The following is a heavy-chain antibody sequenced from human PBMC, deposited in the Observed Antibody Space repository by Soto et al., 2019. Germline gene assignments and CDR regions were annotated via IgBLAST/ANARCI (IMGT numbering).Heavy chain of an antibody. J-gene: IGHJ6*02. Sequence: ASVKVSCKASGYTFTSYYMHWVRQVPGQGLEWMGIINPSGGSTSYTQKFQGRVTMTRDTSTSTVYMELSSLRSEDTAVYYCARVYIVVVPAAIGGIDYGMDVWGQGTTVTVSS. CDR2: INPSGGST. CDR1: GYTFTSYY. D-gene: IGHD2-2*01. V-gene: IGHV1-46*01. CDR3: ARVYIVVVPAAIGGIDYGMDV.